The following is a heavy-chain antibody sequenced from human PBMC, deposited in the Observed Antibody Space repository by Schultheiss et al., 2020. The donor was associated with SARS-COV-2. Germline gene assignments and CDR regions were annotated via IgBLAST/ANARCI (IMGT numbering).Heavy chain of an antibody. Sequence: SVKVSCKASGFTFTSSAVQWVRQARGQRLEWIGWIVVGSGNTNYAQKFQERVTITRDTSISTAYMELSSLRSEDTAVYYCARAGPQDWFDPWGQGTLVTVSS. CDR1: GFTFTSSA. J-gene: IGHJ5*02. CDR2: IVVGSGNT. D-gene: IGHD6-25*01. V-gene: IGHV1-58*01. CDR3: ARAGPQDWFDP.